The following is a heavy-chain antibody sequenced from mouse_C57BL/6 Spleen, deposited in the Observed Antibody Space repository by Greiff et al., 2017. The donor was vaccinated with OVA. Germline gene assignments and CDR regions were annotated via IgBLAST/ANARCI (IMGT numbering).Heavy chain of an antibody. V-gene: IGHV1-64*01. J-gene: IGHJ4*01. Sequence: QVQLQQSGAELVKPGASVKLSCKASGYTFTSYWMHWVKQRPGQGLEWIGMIHPNSGSTNYNEKFKSKATLTVDKSSSTAYMQLSSLTSEDSAVYYCARDSSDAMDYWGQGTSVTVSS. CDR1: GYTFTSYW. D-gene: IGHD3-2*02. CDR2: IHPNSGST. CDR3: ARDSSDAMDY.